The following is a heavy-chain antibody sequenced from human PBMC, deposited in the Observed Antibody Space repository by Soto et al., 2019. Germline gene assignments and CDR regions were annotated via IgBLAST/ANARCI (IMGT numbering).Heavy chain of an antibody. CDR1: GFTFDDYA. CDR3: AKDIERYFDIAFDY. J-gene: IGHJ4*02. V-gene: IGHV3-9*01. D-gene: IGHD3-9*01. CDR2: ISWNSGSI. Sequence: GGSLRLSCAASGFTFDDYAMHWVRQAPGKGLEWVSGISWNSGSIGYADSVKGRFTISRDNAKNSLYLQMNSLRAGDTALYYCAKDIERYFDIAFDYWGQGTLVTVSS.